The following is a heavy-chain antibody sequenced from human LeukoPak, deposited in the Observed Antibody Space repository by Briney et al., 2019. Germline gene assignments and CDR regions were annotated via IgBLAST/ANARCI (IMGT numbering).Heavy chain of an antibody. V-gene: IGHV3-30*18. J-gene: IGHJ4*02. D-gene: IGHD3-22*01. CDR1: GFTFSSYG. CDR2: ISYDGSNK. CDR3: AKDQGDSSGYYPQNYFDY. Sequence: PGGSLRLSCAASGFTFSSYGMHWVRQAPGKGLEWVAVISYDGSNKYYADSVKGRFTISRDNSKNTLYLQMNSLRAEDTAVYYCAKDQGDSSGYYPQNYFDYWGQGTLVTVSS.